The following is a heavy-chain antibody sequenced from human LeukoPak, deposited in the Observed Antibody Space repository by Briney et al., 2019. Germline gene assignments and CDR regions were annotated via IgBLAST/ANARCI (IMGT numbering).Heavy chain of an antibody. CDR2: MNPNSDNT. V-gene: IGHV1-8*03. Sequence: ASVKVSCKASGYTFSTYDINWLRQASGQGLEWMGWMNPNSDNTGYVEKFQDRVTFTMNTSISTAYMELGSLRSEDTAVYYCARAGVAARPYPQHYYYYYYMDVWGQGTTVTDSS. J-gene: IGHJ6*03. D-gene: IGHD6-6*01. CDR3: ARAGVAARPYPQHYYYYYYMDV. CDR1: GYTFSTYD.